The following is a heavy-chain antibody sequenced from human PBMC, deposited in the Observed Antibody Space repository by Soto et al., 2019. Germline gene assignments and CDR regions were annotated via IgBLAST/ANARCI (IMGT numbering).Heavy chain of an antibody. CDR3: ARALKKYYYDSSPYYYFDY. V-gene: IGHV4-30-4*01. D-gene: IGHD3-22*01. CDR1: GGSMSSGDYY. CDR2: IYYSGSA. J-gene: IGHJ4*01. Sequence: SENLSLTCAASGGSMSSGDYYWNWIRQPPGTDLEWIGYIYYSGSAYYKPSIKSRVTISVDTSKNQFSLKLSSVTPADTAVYYCARALKKYYYDSSPYYYFDYWGHGTLVTVSS.